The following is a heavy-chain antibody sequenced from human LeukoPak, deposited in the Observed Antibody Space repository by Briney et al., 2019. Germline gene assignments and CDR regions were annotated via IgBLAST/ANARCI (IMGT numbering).Heavy chain of an antibody. CDR3: TREYSPVDY. CDR2: IRSKAYGGTT. J-gene: IGHJ4*02. D-gene: IGHD2-21*01. Sequence: GGSLRLSCTASGFTFGDYAMSWVRQAPGKGLEWVGFIRSKAYGGTTEYAASVKGRFTISRDDSKSIAYLQMNSLKTEDTAVYYCTREYSPVDYWGQGTLVTVSS. V-gene: IGHV3-49*04. CDR1: GFTFGDYA.